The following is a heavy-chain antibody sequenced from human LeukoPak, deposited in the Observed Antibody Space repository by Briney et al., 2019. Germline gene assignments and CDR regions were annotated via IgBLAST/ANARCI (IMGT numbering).Heavy chain of an antibody. D-gene: IGHD2-2*01. J-gene: IGHJ4*02. V-gene: IGHV4-59*08. CDR2: IYYSGST. CDR3: ARGFAGSSTSYAYPFGY. CDR1: GGSISSYY. Sequence: PSETLSLTCTVSGGSISSYYWSWIRQPPGKGLEWIGYIYYSGSTNYNPSLKSRVTISVDTSKNQFSLKLSSVTAADTAVYYCARGFAGSSTSYAYPFGYWGQGTLVTVSS.